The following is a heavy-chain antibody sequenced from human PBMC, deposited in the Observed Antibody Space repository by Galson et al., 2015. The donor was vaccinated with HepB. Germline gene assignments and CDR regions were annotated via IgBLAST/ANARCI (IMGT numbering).Heavy chain of an antibody. Sequence: SLRLSCAASGFTFDDYAMQWIRQAPGKGLAWVSGISWNSGSIGYADSVKGRFTISRDNAKNSLYLHMTNLRPEDTAFYYCTKGGYKYDSDIYFYFHMWGQGTLVIVSS. CDR2: ISWNSGSI. CDR3: TKGGYKYDSDIYFYFHM. D-gene: IGHD5-24*01. CDR1: GFTFDDYA. V-gene: IGHV3-9*01. J-gene: IGHJ4*02.